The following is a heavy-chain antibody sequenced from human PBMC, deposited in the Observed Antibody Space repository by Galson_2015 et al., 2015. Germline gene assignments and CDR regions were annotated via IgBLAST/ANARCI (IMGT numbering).Heavy chain of an antibody. J-gene: IGHJ5*02. Sequence: SVMVSCKASGYTFTSYDINWVRQATGQGLEWMGWMNPNSGNTGYAQKFQGRVTMTRNTSISTACMELSSLRSEDTAVYYCARDAGSELLWFGELSSWFDPWGQGTLVTVSS. CDR2: MNPNSGNT. D-gene: IGHD3-10*01. CDR1: GYTFTSYD. CDR3: ARDAGSELLWFGELSSWFDP. V-gene: IGHV1-8*01.